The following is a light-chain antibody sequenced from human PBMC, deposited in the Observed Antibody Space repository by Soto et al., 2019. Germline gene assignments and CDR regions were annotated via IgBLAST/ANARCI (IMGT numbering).Light chain of an antibody. CDR1: QSVRSN. V-gene: IGKV3-15*01. Sequence: EIVMTQSPATLSVSPGERVTLSCWASQSVRSNLAWYQQQPGQAPRLLVYGASTRATGIPARFSGGGSGTEFSLTIISLQPEDFAIYYCQQYNNWPRTFGQGTKVDIK. CDR2: GAS. CDR3: QQYNNWPRT. J-gene: IGKJ1*01.